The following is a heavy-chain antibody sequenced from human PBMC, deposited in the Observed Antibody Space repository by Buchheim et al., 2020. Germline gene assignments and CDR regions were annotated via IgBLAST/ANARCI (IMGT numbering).Heavy chain of an antibody. Sequence: QVQLQQWGAGLLKPSETLSLTCAVYGGSFSGYYWSWIRQHPGKGLEWIGFIYYSGSTYYNPSLKSRVTISVDTSKTQFSLKLSSVTAADTAVYYCAREVMATMGNANSDYWGQGTL. D-gene: IGHD5-24*01. CDR2: IYYSGST. V-gene: IGHV4-34*01. CDR3: AREVMATMGNANSDY. CDR1: GGSFSGYY. J-gene: IGHJ4*02.